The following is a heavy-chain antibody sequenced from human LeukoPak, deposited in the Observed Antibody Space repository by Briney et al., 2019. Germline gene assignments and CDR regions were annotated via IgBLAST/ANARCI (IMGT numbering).Heavy chain of an antibody. CDR1: GFTFSSYA. CDR3: ARDSGSGSYSGY. V-gene: IGHV3-30-3*01. J-gene: IGHJ4*02. D-gene: IGHD3-10*01. CDR2: ISYDGSNK. Sequence: GGSLRLSCAASGFTFSSYAMHWVRQAPGKGLEWVAVISYDGSNKYYADSVKGRFTISRDNSKNTLYLQMNSLRAEDTAVYYCARDSGSGSYSGYWGLGTLVTVSS.